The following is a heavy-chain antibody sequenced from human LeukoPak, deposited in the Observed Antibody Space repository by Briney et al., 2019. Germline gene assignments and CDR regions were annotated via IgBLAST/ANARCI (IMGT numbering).Heavy chain of an antibody. CDR1: GFTFSSYG. J-gene: IGHJ6*03. Sequence: GGSLRLSCAASGFTFSSYGMHWVRQAPGKGLEWVAFIRYDGSNKYYADSVKGRFTISRDNSKNTLYLQMNSLRAEDTAVYYCARVFYGSGSYNYYYYMDVWGKGTTVTISS. CDR2: IRYDGSNK. CDR3: ARVFYGSGSYNYYYYMDV. D-gene: IGHD3-10*01. V-gene: IGHV3-30*02.